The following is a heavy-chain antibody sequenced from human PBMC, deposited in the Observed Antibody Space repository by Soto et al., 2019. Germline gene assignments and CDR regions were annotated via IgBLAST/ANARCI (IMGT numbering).Heavy chain of an antibody. CDR2: IGTAGDT. CDR3: ARGALGYDFWSDYYTSIHYDY. Sequence: GGSLRLSCAASGFTFSSYYMHWVRQATGKGLEWVSAIGTAGDTYYPGSVKGRFTISRENAKNSLYRKMNSLRAGDTAVYYCARGALGYDFWSDYYTSIHYDYWGQGTLVNVSS. CDR1: GFTFSSYY. D-gene: IGHD3-3*01. V-gene: IGHV3-13*01. J-gene: IGHJ4*02.